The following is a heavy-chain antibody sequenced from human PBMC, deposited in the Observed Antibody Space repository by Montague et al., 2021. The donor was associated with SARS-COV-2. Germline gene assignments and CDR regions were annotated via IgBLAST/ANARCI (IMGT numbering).Heavy chain of an antibody. Sequence: SLRLSCSASGFSFSSYAMSWVRRAPGKGLEWVSAISGSGGATYYADSVKGRFIISRDSSKKTMFLQMNRLTPEDTAVYYCAKSAHYDILNWFDPWGQGTLVTVSS. CDR3: AKSAHYDILNWFDP. CDR2: ISGSGGAT. J-gene: IGHJ5*02. CDR1: GFSFSSYA. V-gene: IGHV3-23*01. D-gene: IGHD3-9*01.